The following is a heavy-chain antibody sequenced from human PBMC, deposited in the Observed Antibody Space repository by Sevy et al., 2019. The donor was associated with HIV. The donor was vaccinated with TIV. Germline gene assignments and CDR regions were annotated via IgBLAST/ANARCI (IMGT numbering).Heavy chain of an antibody. Sequence: GGSLRLSCTASGFTFGDYAMSWFRQAPGKGLEWVGFIRSKVYGGTTEYAASVKGRFTISRDDSKSIAYLQMNSLKTEDTAVYYCAITTSYYYDSTIGAFDIWGQGTMVTVSS. CDR3: AITTSYYYDSTIGAFDI. CDR1: GFTFGDYA. D-gene: IGHD3-22*01. J-gene: IGHJ3*02. V-gene: IGHV3-49*03. CDR2: IRSKVYGGTT.